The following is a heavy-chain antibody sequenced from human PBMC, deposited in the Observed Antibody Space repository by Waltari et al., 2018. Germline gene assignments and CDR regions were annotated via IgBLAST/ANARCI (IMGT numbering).Heavy chain of an antibody. V-gene: IGHV3-74*01. CDR2: ISGDGVDG. Sequence: EVQLVESGGGVVQPGRSLRLSCAASGFSLSRYWMHWVRLVPGKGLMVFARISGDGVDGIYADSVKGRFTISRDNAKNSLYLQMNSLRAEDTAIYYCVRDTLEWTSSTPHFDYWGQGALVTVSS. CDR3: VRDTLEWTSSTPHFDY. D-gene: IGHD3-3*01. CDR1: GFSLSRYW. J-gene: IGHJ4*02.